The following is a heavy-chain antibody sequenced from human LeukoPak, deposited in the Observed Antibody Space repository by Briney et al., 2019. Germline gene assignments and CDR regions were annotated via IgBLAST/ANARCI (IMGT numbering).Heavy chain of an antibody. CDR3: ARDHPNCVGTDCLLFDH. D-gene: IGHD2-21*01. V-gene: IGHV3-23*01. J-gene: IGHJ4*02. CDR2: ITRGGAGT. Sequence: GGSLRLSCAASGFTFSGYAMSWVRQAPGKGLEWVSTITRGGAGTYYADSVKGRFTISRDNSKNTLYLRVNSLRAEDTAVYYCARDHPNCVGTDCLLFDHWGQGTLVTVSS. CDR1: GFTFSGYA.